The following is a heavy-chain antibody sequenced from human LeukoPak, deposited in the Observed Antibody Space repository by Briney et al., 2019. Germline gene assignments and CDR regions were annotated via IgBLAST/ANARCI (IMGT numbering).Heavy chain of an antibody. V-gene: IGHV3-48*01. CDR1: GFTFSGYS. D-gene: IGHD2-15*01. Sequence: GGSLRLSCAASGFTFSGYSMNWVRQAPGKGLEWVSYISSSGSTIDYADSVKGRFTISRDNSKNMLELQMNSLTTEDTAVYYCTREVWYDALSFDYWGQGTLVSVSS. J-gene: IGHJ4*02. CDR2: ISSSGSTI. CDR3: TREVWYDALSFDY.